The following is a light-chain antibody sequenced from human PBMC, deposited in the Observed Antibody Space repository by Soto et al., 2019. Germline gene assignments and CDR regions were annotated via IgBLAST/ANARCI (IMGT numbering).Light chain of an antibody. CDR3: QQYDVSPIT. V-gene: IGKV3-20*01. CDR2: DAS. Sequence: EIVLTQSPGTLSLSPGERATLSFGASQSVSSSYLAWYQQKPGQAPRLVIFDASSRATGIPERFSGSGSGTDFTLTITRLEPEDFAVYFCQQYDVSPITFGLGTRLEIK. J-gene: IGKJ5*01. CDR1: QSVSSSY.